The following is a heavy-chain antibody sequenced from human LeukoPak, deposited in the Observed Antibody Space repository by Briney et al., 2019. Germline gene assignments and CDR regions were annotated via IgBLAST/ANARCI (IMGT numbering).Heavy chain of an antibody. CDR2: IYISGST. CDR1: GFPVSSNF. V-gene: IGHV3-53*01. D-gene: IGHD4-23*01. J-gene: IGHJ4*02. Sequence: GGSLRLSCAASGFPVSSNFVSWVRLAPGRGLEWVSIIYISGSTYYPASVKGRFTISRDGSKNTLYLQMNSLRAEDTAVYYCARARRCGLIDDYGGCFDYWGQGTLVTVSS. CDR3: ARARRCGLIDDYGGCFDY.